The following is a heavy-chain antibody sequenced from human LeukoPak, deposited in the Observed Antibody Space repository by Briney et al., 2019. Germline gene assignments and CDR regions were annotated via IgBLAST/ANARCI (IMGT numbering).Heavy chain of an antibody. V-gene: IGHV6-1*01. Sequence: SQTLSLTCDISGDSVSSNSAARNWIRQSPSRGLEWLGRTYYRSKWYNDYAVSLKSRMTINADTSKNQFSLQLNSVTPEDTAVYYCAKGRWALFDCWGQGTLVIVSS. CDR1: GDSVSSNSAA. CDR2: TYYRSKWYN. CDR3: AKGRWALFDC. D-gene: IGHD3-10*01. J-gene: IGHJ4*02.